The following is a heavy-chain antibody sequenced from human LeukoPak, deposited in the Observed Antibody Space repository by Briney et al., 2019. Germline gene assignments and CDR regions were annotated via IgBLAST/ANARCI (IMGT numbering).Heavy chain of an antibody. V-gene: IGHV4-61*02. D-gene: IGHD4-11*01. J-gene: IGHJ6*02. CDR2: IYTSGNS. Sequence: PSQTLSLTCTVSGGSISSGSYYWSWIRQPAGQGLEWIGRIYTSGNSNYNPSLKSRVTISVDTSKNQFSLKLSSVTAADTAVYYCARLLFLGNYGKPYYYGMDVWGQGTTVTVSS. CDR3: ARLLFLGNYGKPYYYGMDV. CDR1: GGSISSGSYY.